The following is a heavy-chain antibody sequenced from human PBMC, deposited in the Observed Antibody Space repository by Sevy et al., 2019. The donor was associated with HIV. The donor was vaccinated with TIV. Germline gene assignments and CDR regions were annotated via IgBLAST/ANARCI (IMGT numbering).Heavy chain of an antibody. D-gene: IGHD3-9*01. CDR1: GFTFTNYY. Sequence: GGSLRLSCTASGFTFTNYYMSWVRQAPGKGLEWVANLTQDGSQKYYMDSVKGRFTISRDNPKNSLYLQMNGLRAEDSAVYYCARLTPYNILTGSSLGTDGLDFWGHGTMVTVSS. V-gene: IGHV3-7*01. CDR2: LTQDGSQK. J-gene: IGHJ3*01. CDR3: ARLTPYNILTGSSLGTDGLDF.